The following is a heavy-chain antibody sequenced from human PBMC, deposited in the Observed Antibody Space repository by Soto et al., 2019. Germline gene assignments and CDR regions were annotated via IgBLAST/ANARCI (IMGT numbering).Heavy chain of an antibody. CDR2: IIPIFGTA. V-gene: IGHV1-69*01. CDR1: GGTFSSYA. D-gene: IGHD2-15*01. CDR3: ARDQGCVRSGGCCYSRYGMDV. J-gene: IGHJ6*02. Sequence: QVQLVQSGAEVKKPGSSVKVSCKASGGTFSSYAISWVRQAPGQGLEWMGGIIPIFGTANYAQKFQGRVTITADESPSTAYMELSSLRSEDTAVYYCARDQGCVRSGGCCYSRYGMDVWGQGTTVTVSS.